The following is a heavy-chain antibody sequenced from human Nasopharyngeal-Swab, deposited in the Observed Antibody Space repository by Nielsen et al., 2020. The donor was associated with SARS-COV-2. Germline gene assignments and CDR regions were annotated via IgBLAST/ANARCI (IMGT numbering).Heavy chain of an antibody. V-gene: IGHV4-34*01. D-gene: IGHD3-9*01. CDR3: ARGVLRYFDWLAPFDY. J-gene: IGHJ4*02. CDR2: INHSGST. Sequence: SETLSLTCTVSGGSISSYYWSWIRQPPGKGLEWIGEINHSGSTNYNPSLKSRVTISVDTSKNQFSLKLSSVTAADTAVYYCARGVLRYFDWLAPFDYWGQGTLVTVSS. CDR1: GGSISSYY.